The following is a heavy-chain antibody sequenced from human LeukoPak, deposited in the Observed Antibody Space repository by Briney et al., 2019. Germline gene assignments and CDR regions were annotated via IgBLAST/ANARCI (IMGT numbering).Heavy chain of an antibody. Sequence: GGSLRLSCAASGFTFSSYTMSWVRQAPGKGLEWVSAISGSGGSTYYADSVKGRFTISRDNSKNTLYLQMSSLRAEDTAVYYCARDSSSVLLWFGETHYWGQGTLVTVSS. D-gene: IGHD3-10*01. CDR1: GFTFSSYT. J-gene: IGHJ4*02. CDR2: ISGSGGST. V-gene: IGHV3-23*01. CDR3: ARDSSSVLLWFGETHY.